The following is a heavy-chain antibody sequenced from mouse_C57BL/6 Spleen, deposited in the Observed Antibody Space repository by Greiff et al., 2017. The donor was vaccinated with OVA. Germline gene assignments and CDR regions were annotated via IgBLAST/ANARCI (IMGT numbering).Heavy chain of an antibody. CDR1: GYTFTSYW. CDR2: IDPYDSET. V-gene: IGHV1-52*01. J-gene: IGHJ2*01. D-gene: IGHD2-4*01. CDR3: ARGGDDYCSYSCDY. Sequence: QVQLQQPGAELVRPGSSVKLSCKASGYTFTSYWMHWVKQRPIRGLEWIGNIDPYDSETHYNHKFKDKATLTVDKSSSTAYMQRSSLTSEDSAVYYCARGGDDYCSYSCDYWGQGTTLTVSS.